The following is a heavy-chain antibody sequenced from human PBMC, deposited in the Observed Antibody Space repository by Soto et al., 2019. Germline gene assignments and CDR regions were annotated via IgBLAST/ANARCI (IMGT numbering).Heavy chain of an antibody. V-gene: IGHV4-34*01. D-gene: IGHD3-9*01. CDR3: ASFLHYDILTGYTPAGALNNWFDP. Sequence: SETLSLTCAVYGGSFSGYYWSWIRQPPGKGLEWIGEINHSGSTNYNPSLKSRVTISVDTSKNQFSLKLSSVTAADTAVYYCASFLHYDILTGYTPAGALNNWFDPWGQGTLVTVSS. CDR1: GGSFSGYY. J-gene: IGHJ5*02. CDR2: INHSGST.